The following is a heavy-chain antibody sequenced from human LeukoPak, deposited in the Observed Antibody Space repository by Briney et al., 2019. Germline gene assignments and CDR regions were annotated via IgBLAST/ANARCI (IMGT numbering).Heavy chain of an antibody. CDR3: ARDSQITIFDY. Sequence: SQTLSLTCTVSGGSISSGSYYWSWIRQPAGKGLEWIGRIYTSGSTNYNPSLKSRVTISVDTSKNQFSLKLSSVTAADTAVYYCARDSQITIFDYWGQGTLVTVSS. V-gene: IGHV4-61*02. D-gene: IGHD3-3*01. CDR1: GGSISSGSYY. CDR2: IYTSGST. J-gene: IGHJ4*02.